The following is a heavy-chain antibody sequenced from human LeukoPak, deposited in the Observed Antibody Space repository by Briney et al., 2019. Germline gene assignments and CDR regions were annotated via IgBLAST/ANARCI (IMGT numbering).Heavy chain of an antibody. J-gene: IGHJ1*01. CDR3: ARGYPLSTTAAGTYFQH. CDR2: INPNSGGT. Sequence: ASVKVSCKASGYTFTGYYIHWVRQAPGQGLEWMGWINPNSGGTNYAQKFQGRVTMTRDTSISTAYMELSRLRPDDTAVYYCARGYPLSTTAAGTYFQHWGQGTLVTVSS. V-gene: IGHV1-2*02. CDR1: GYTFTGYY. D-gene: IGHD6-13*01.